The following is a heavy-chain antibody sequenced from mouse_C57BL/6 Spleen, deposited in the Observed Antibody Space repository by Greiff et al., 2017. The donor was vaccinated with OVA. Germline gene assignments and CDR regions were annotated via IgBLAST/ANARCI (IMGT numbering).Heavy chain of an antibody. V-gene: IGHV5-6*01. CDR2: ISSGGSYT. Sequence: EVMLVESGGDLVKPGGSLKLSCAASGFTFSSYGMSWVRQTPDKRLEWVATISSGGSYTYYPDSVKGRFTISRDNAKNTLYLQMSSLKSEDTAMYYCAGEGNRWYFDVWGTGTTVTVSA. D-gene: IGHD2-1*01. CDR3: AGEGNRWYFDV. J-gene: IGHJ1*03. CDR1: GFTFSSYG.